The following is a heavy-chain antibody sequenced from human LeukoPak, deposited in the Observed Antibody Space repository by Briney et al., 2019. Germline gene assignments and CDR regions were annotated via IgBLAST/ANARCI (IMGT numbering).Heavy chain of an antibody. J-gene: IGHJ4*02. V-gene: IGHV3-48*03. CDR2: IYSSGGNI. Sequence: GGSLRLSCAASGFTFSSYEMNWVRQAPGKGLEWVSYIYSSGGNIYYADSVKGRFTISRDNAKNSLYLQMNSLRVEDTAVYYCARGPYSSGSSADYWGQGTLVTVSS. CDR1: GFTFSSYE. CDR3: ARGPYSSGSSADY. D-gene: IGHD6-19*01.